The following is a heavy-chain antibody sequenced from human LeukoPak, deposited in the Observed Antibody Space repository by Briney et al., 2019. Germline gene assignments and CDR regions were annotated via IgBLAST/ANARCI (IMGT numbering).Heavy chain of an antibody. CDR1: GGSISSGSYY. V-gene: IGHV4-61*02. D-gene: IGHD1-26*01. Sequence: SETLSLTCTVSGGSISSGSYYWSWIRQPAGKGLEWIGRIYTSGSTNYNPSLKSRVTISVDTSKNQFSLKLSSVTAADTAVYYCARLTPSGSHDYWGQGTLVTVSS. CDR2: IYTSGST. CDR3: ARLTPSGSHDY. J-gene: IGHJ4*02.